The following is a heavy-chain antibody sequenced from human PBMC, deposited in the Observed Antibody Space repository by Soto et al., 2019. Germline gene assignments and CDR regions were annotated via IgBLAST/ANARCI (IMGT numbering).Heavy chain of an antibody. J-gene: IGHJ4*02. CDR2: IVRDGGQK. CDR1: GFTFSRYG. CDR3: ARDDDFDDNGLDY. D-gene: IGHD4-17*01. V-gene: IGHV3-33*01. Sequence: QVHLVESGGGVVQPGRPLRLSCAASGFTFSRYGMHWVRQAPGKGLEWVGVIVRDGGQKQYAYSVRGRFTISRDNSRDTLYLEVNSVTVQDTAVYYCARDDDFDDNGLDYWGQGTRVTVSS.